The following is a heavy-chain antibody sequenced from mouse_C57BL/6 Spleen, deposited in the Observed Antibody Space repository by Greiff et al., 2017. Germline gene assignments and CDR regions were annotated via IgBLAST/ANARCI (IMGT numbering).Heavy chain of an antibody. D-gene: IGHD1-1*01. CDR1: GYSFTGYY. V-gene: IGHV1-42*01. Sequence: VQLQQSGPELVKPGASVKISCKASGYSFTGYYMNWVKQSPEKSLEWIGEINPSTGGTTYNQKFKAKATLTVDKSSSTAYMQLKILTSEDSAVYYCAREGTVVATDYAMDYWGQGTSVTVSS. CDR3: AREGTVVATDYAMDY. CDR2: INPSTGGT. J-gene: IGHJ4*01.